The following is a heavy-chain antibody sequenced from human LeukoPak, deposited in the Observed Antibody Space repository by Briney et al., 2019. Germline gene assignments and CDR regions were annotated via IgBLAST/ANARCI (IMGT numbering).Heavy chain of an antibody. CDR3: ARDPLQLWSFDY. CDR1: GFTFSDYY. V-gene: IGHV3-11*04. D-gene: IGHD5-18*01. CDR2: ISSSGRTI. J-gene: IGHJ4*02. Sequence: PGGSLRLSCAASGFTFSDYYMSWIRQAPGKGLEWVSYISSSGRTIYYADSVKGRFTISRDNAKNSLYLQMNSLRAEDTAVYYCARDPLQLWSFDYWGQGTLVTVSS.